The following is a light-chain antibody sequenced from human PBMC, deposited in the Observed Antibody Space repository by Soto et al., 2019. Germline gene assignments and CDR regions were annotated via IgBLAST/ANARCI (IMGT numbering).Light chain of an antibody. J-gene: IGKJ5*01. Sequence: DXXXTQSPSSLSASVGDRVTITCRASRIIDTYVDWYQQKPGKAPDLLIYLASTLQVGVPSRFSGSGSGTDFTLTISGLQPEDFATYYCKHSYNTPITFGQGTRLDIK. CDR2: LAS. CDR3: KHSYNTPIT. V-gene: IGKV1-39*01. CDR1: RIIDTY.